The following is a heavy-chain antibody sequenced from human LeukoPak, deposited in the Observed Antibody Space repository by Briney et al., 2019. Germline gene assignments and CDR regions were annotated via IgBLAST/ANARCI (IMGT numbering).Heavy chain of an antibody. CDR3: ARGSGWSLVDY. J-gene: IGHJ4*02. CDR2: IYHSGST. Sequence: SETLSLTCTVSGYSISSGYYWGWIRQPPGKGLEWIGSIYHSGSTYYNPSLKSRVTISVDTSKNQFSLKLSSVTAADTAVYYCARGSGWSLVDYWGQGTLVTVSS. CDR1: GYSISSGYY. V-gene: IGHV4-38-2*02. D-gene: IGHD6-19*01.